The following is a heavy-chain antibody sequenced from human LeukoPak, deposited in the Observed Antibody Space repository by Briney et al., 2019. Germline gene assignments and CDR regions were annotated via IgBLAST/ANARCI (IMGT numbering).Heavy chain of an antibody. CDR2: IYSAGNT. D-gene: IGHD3-10*01. CDR3: ARDASGFHYFDY. V-gene: IGHV3-53*01. Sequence: GGSLRLSCAASGFTVSSNYMSWVRQAPGKGLEWVSVIYSAGNTYYADSVMGRFTISRDNSKNTLYLQMNSLRAEDTAVYYCARDASGFHYFDYWGQGTQVTVSS. J-gene: IGHJ4*02. CDR1: GFTVSSNY.